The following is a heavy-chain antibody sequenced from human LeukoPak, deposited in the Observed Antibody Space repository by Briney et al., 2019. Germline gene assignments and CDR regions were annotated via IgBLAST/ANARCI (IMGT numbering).Heavy chain of an antibody. CDR1: GYTFPSYF. CDR2: INPTGGST. CDR3: ARIAARRFDY. D-gene: IGHD6-6*01. V-gene: IGHV1-46*01. J-gene: IGHJ4*02. Sequence: ASVKVSCKASGYTFPSYFMHWVRQAPGQGLEWMGIINPTGGSTTYAQKFQGRVTMTRDTSTSTVYMELSSLRSDDTAVYYCARIAARRFDYWGQGTLVTVSS.